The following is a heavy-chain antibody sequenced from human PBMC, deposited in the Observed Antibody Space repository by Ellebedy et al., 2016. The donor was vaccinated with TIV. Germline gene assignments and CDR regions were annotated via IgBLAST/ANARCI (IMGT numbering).Heavy chain of an antibody. CDR1: GITFSSYS. CDR2: ISSSSYTI. CDR3: ARDRGSHDGFDI. D-gene: IGHD1-26*01. V-gene: IGHV3-48*01. J-gene: IGHJ3*02. Sequence: PGGSLRLSCAASGITFSSYSMNWVRQAPGKGLEWVSYISSSSYTIYYADSVKGRFTISRDNAKNSLYLQMNSLRAEDTAVYYCARDRGSHDGFDIWGQGTMVTVSS.